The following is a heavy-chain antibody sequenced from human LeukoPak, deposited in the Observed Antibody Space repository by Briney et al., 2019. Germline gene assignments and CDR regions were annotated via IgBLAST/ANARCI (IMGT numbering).Heavy chain of an antibody. CDR3: ARVLYGSGSYYNLWFDP. J-gene: IGHJ5*02. Sequence: ASVKVSCKASGYTFTSYDINWVRQATGQGLEWMGWVNPNSGNTGYAQKFQGRVTMTRNTSISTAYMELSSLRSEDTAVYYCARVLYGSGSYYNLWFDPWGQGTLVTVSS. V-gene: IGHV1-8*01. CDR2: VNPNSGNT. D-gene: IGHD3-10*01. CDR1: GYTFTSYD.